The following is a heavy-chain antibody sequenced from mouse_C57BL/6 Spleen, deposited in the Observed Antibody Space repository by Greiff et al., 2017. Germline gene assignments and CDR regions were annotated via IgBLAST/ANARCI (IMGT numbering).Heavy chain of an antibody. CDR2: IWRGGST. D-gene: IGHD2-3*01. Sequence: VQLVESGPGLVQPSQSLSITCTVSGFSLTSYGVHWVRQSPGKGLEWLGVIWRGGSTDYTADFMSRLSITKDNSKSQVFFKMNSLKADDTAIYSCAKGWLLQSMDYSGQGTSVTVSS. J-gene: IGHJ4*01. V-gene: IGHV2-5*01. CDR1: GFSLTSYG. CDR3: AKGWLLQSMDY.